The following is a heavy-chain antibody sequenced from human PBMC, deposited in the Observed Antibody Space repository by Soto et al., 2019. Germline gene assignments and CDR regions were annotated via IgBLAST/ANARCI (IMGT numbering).Heavy chain of an antibody. J-gene: IGHJ3*02. CDR3: AREKSPLWFGEGPGFGI. CDR2: INSDGSST. CDR1: GFTFSSYW. V-gene: IGHV3-74*01. D-gene: IGHD3-10*01. Sequence: GGSLRLSCAASGFTFSSYWMHWVRQAPGKGLVWVSRINSDGSSTSYADSVKGRFTISRDNAKNTLYLQMNSLRAEDTAVYYCAREKSPLWFGEGPGFGIWGQGTMVTVSS.